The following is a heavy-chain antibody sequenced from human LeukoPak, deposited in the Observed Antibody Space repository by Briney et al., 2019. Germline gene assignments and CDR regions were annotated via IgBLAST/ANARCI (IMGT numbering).Heavy chain of an antibody. V-gene: IGHV3-53*01. Sequence: GGSLRLSCAASGFSVSNSYMYWVRQAPGKGLEWVSFFYKGDSTYYAESVRGRFTISRDNSKNTLYLLMNSLIPEDTAVYYCAREVVPSPSYFDPWGQGPLVTVSS. J-gene: IGHJ4*02. D-gene: IGHD2-15*01. CDR3: AREVVPSPSYFDP. CDR1: GFSVSNSY. CDR2: FYKGDST.